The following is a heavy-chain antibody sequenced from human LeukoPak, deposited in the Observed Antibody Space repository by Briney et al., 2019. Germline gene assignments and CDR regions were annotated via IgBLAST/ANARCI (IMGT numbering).Heavy chain of an antibody. CDR1: GGSFSGYY. J-gene: IGHJ4*02. D-gene: IGHD6-13*01. CDR2: IYYSGST. Sequence: PSETLSLTCAVYGGSFSGYYWSWIRQPPGKGLEWIGYIYYSGSTNYDPSLKSRVTISVDTSKNQFSLKLSSVTAADTAVYYCARVAAAGTLPYFDYWGQGTLVTVSS. V-gene: IGHV4-59*01. CDR3: ARVAAAGTLPYFDY.